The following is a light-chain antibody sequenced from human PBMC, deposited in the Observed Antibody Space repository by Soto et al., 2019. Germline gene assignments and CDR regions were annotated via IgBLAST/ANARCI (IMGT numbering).Light chain of an antibody. CDR2: KAS. CDR3: QHYNSYSEA. V-gene: IGKV1-5*03. Sequence: IQMTQSPSTLSSSVGDRVTITCRASQSIRSWLAWYQQKPGKAPKLLIYKASSLESGVPSRFSGSVSGTDGTITISNLKPEDGATYYGQHYNSYSEAFGQGTKVDIK. J-gene: IGKJ1*01. CDR1: QSIRSW.